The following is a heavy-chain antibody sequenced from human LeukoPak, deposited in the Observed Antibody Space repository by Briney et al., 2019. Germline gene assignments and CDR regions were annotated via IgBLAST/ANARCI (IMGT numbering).Heavy chain of an antibody. D-gene: IGHD5-18*01. Sequence: NPGGSLRLSCTASGFTFGDYAMSWFRQAPGKGLEWVGFIRSKAYGGTTEYAASVKGRFTISRDDSKSIAYLQMNSLKTEDTAVYYCARREDGYSYGNFDYWGQGTLVTVSS. CDR2: IRSKAYGGTT. V-gene: IGHV3-49*05. CDR3: ARREDGYSYGNFDY. J-gene: IGHJ4*02. CDR1: GFTFGDYA.